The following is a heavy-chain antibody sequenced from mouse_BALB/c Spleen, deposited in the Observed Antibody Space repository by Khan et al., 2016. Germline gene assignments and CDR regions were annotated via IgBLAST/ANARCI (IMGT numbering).Heavy chain of an antibody. CDR2: INTNTGEP. D-gene: IGHD2-13*01. J-gene: IGHJ4*01. CDR3: ARTGDYPYYAMDY. V-gene: IGHV9-3*02. Sequence: QIQLVQSGPELKKPGETVKISCKASEYTFTNYGMNWVKQAPGKGLKGMGWINTNTGEPTYAEEFKGRFAFSLEASASTAYLQINNLKNEDSATYFCARTGDYPYYAMDYWGQGTSVTVSS. CDR1: EYTFTNYG.